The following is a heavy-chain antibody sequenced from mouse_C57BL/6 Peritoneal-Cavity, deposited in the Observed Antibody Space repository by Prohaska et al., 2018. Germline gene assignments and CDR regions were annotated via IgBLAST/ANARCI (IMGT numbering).Heavy chain of an antibody. J-gene: IGHJ2*01. CDR2: INPNNGGT. V-gene: IGHV1-22*01. Sequence: HGKSLEWIGYINPNNGGTSYNQKFKGKATLTVNKSSSTAYMELRSLTSEDSAVYYCARRGITTVVATDYFDNWGQGTTLTVSS. CDR3: ARRGITTVVATDYFDN. D-gene: IGHD1-1*01.